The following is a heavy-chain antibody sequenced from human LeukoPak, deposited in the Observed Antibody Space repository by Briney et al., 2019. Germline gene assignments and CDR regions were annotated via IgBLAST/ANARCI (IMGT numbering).Heavy chain of an antibody. V-gene: IGHV1-2*02. CDR1: GYTFTGYY. CDR2: INPNSGGT. J-gene: IGHJ4*02. D-gene: IGHD6-19*01. CDR3: ATDIAVAGKGTYYFDY. Sequence: ASVKVSCKASGYTFTGYYMHWVRQAPGRGLEWMGWINPNSGGTNYAQKFQGRVTMTRDTSISTAYMELSRLRSDDTAVYYCATDIAVAGKGTYYFDYWGQGTLVTVSS.